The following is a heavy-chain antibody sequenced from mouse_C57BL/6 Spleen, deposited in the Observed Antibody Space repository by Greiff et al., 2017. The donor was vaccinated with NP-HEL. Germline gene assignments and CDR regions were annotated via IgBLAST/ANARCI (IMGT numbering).Heavy chain of an antibody. CDR1: GYAFSSSW. V-gene: IGHV1-82*01. CDR2: IYPGDGDT. D-gene: IGHD2-13*01. Sequence: QVQLQQSGPELVKPGASVKISCKASGYAFSSSWMNWVKQRPGKGLEWIGRIYPGDGDTNYNGKFKGKATLTADKSSSTAYMQLSSLTSEDSAVYFCPRQGLEDYWGQGTTLTVSS. J-gene: IGHJ2*01. CDR3: PRQGLEDY.